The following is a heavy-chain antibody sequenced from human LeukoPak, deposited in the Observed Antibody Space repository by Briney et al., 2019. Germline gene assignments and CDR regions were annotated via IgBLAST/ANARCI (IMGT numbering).Heavy chain of an antibody. CDR2: INTNTGNP. D-gene: IGHD6-19*01. CDR3: ARVSKAVAGPFDY. Sequence: GASVKVSCKASGYTFTGYYMHWVRQAPGQGLEWMGWINTNTGNPTYAQGFTGRFVFSLDTSVSTAYLQISSLKAEDTAVYYCARVSKAVAGPFDYWGQGTLVTVSP. J-gene: IGHJ4*02. CDR1: GYTFTGYY. V-gene: IGHV7-4-1*02.